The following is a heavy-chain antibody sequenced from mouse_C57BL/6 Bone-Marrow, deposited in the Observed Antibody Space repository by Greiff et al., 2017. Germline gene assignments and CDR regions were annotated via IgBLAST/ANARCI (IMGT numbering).Heavy chain of an antibody. V-gene: IGHV1-19*01. Sequence: EVQLQESGPVLVKPGASVKMSCKASGYTFTDYYLNWVKQSHGKSLEWIGVINPYNGGTSYNQKFKGKATLTVDKSSSTAYMELNSLTSEDSAVYYGARGTAYWYVDVWGTGTTVTVSS. CDR2: INPYNGGT. CDR3: ARGTAYWYVDV. CDR1: GYTFTDYY. D-gene: IGHD3-3*01. J-gene: IGHJ1*03.